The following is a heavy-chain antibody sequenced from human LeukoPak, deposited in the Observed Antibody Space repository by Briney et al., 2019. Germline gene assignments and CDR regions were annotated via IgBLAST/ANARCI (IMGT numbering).Heavy chain of an antibody. CDR1: GGSFSGYY. Sequence: PSETLSLTCAVYGGSFSGYYWSWIRQPPGKGLEWIGEINHSGSTNYNPSLKSRVTISVDTSKNQFSLKLSSVTAADTAVYYCAREGAHSAFDIWGQGIMVTVSS. V-gene: IGHV4-34*01. CDR3: AREGAHSAFDI. CDR2: INHSGST. D-gene: IGHD1-26*01. J-gene: IGHJ3*02.